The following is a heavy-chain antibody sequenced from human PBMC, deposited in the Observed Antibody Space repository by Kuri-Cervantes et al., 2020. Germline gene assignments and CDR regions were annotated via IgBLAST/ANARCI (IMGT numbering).Heavy chain of an antibody. CDR1: GFTFSNAW. Sequence: GESLKISCAASGFTFSNAWMSWVRQAPGKGLEWVSAISGSGGSTYYADSVKGRFTISRDSSKNTLYLQMNSLRAEDTAVYYCARGDEYYYDSSGYYFLTAFDYWGQGTLVTVSS. J-gene: IGHJ4*02. V-gene: IGHV3-23*01. D-gene: IGHD3-22*01. CDR2: ISGSGGST. CDR3: ARGDEYYYDSSGYYFLTAFDY.